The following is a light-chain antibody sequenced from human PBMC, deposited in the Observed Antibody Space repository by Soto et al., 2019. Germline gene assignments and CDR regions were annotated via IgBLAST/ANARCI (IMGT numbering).Light chain of an antibody. CDR2: RVS. V-gene: IGKV2-30*02. CDR1: HGLVHHSGNTY. Sequence: DAVLTQSPLSLPVTLGQPATISCRSSHGLVHHSGNTYLHWIYQRPGQSPRRLIYRVSDRDSGVPERFSGSGSGNDFTLTISRVEAEDVGVYYCMQTTHWPYTFGQGTKLEIK. CDR3: MQTTHWPYT. J-gene: IGKJ2*01.